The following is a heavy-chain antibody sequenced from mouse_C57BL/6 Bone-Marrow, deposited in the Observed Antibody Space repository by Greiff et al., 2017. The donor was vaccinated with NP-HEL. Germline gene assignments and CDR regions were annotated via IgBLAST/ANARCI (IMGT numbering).Heavy chain of an antibody. Sequence: VQRVESGAELVRPGTSVKVSCKASGYAFTNYLIEWVKQRPGQGLEWIGVINPGRGGTNYNEKLKGKATLTADKSSSTAYMQLSSLTSEDSAVYFCARESPAYYSNEGFAYWGQGTLVTVSA. V-gene: IGHV1-54*01. CDR1: GYAFTNYL. CDR3: ARESPAYYSNEGFAY. CDR2: INPGRGGT. J-gene: IGHJ3*01. D-gene: IGHD2-5*01.